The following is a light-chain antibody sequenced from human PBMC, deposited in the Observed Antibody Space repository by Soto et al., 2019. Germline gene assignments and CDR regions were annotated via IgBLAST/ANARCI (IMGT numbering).Light chain of an antibody. J-gene: IGLJ1*01. V-gene: IGLV2-8*01. CDR3: SSYAGSNSFV. CDR2: EVS. CDR1: SSDIGRYNY. Sequence: QSALTQPPSASGSPGQSVTISCTGTSSDIGRYNYVSWYQQHPGKAPKVMIYEVSKRPSGVPDRFSGSRSGNTAPLTVSGLQAEDEADYYCSSYAGSNSFVFGTGTKVTVL.